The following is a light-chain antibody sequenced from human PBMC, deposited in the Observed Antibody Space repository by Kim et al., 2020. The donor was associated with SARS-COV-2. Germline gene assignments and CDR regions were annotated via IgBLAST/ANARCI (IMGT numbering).Light chain of an antibody. CDR1: NLRHYY. J-gene: IGLJ2*01. CDR3: NSRDSSGNVV. CDR2: GNN. V-gene: IGLV3-19*01. Sequence: SSELTQDPAVSVALGQTVRITCQGDNLRHYYATWYQHKPGQAPVLVIYGNNNRPSGIPDRFSGSTSGNTASLTITGAEAEDEAEYYCNSRDSSGNVVFGGGTQLTVL.